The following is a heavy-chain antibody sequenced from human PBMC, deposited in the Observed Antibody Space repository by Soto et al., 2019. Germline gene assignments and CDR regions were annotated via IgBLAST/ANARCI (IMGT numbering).Heavy chain of an antibody. Sequence: QVQLVQSGAEVKKPGSSVKVSCKASGGTFGSYAISWVRQAPGQGLEWMGGIIPIPGTANYAQKLQGRVTFAADESTSTAYMKLSSLRSVDTAVYYCARAHGSSNSLEIYYYYYYGMDVWGQGTTVTVSS. CDR3: ARAHGSSNSLEIYYYYYYGMDV. CDR1: GGTFGSYA. J-gene: IGHJ6*02. CDR2: IIPIPGTA. D-gene: IGHD2-2*01. V-gene: IGHV1-69*01.